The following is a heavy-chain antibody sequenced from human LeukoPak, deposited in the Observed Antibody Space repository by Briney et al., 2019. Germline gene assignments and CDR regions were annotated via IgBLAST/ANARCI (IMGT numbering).Heavy chain of an antibody. CDR3: ARAGRGIFGVVIISAMDV. V-gene: IGHV3-7*01. D-gene: IGHD3-3*01. CDR2: IKQDGSEK. CDR1: GFTFSSDW. Sequence: GGSLRLSCAASGFTFSSDWMSWVRQAPGKGLERVANIKQDGSEKYYVDSVKGRFTISRDNAKNSLYLQMNSLRAEDTAVYYCARAGRGIFGVVIISAMDVWGQGTTVTVSS. J-gene: IGHJ6*02.